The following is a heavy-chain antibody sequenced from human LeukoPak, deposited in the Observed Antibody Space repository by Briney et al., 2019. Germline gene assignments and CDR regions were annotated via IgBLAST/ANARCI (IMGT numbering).Heavy chain of an antibody. CDR1: GDSVSSNSAA. J-gene: IGHJ6*02. CDR3: ARVGSESAYGMDV. CDR2: TYYRSKWYN. Sequence: SQTLSLTCAISGDSVSSNSAAWNWIWQSPSRGLEWLGRTYYRSKWYNDYAVSVKSRVTINSDTSKNQFSLQLNSVTPEDTAAYYCARVGSESAYGMDVWGQGTTVTVSS. V-gene: IGHV6-1*01. D-gene: IGHD3-10*01.